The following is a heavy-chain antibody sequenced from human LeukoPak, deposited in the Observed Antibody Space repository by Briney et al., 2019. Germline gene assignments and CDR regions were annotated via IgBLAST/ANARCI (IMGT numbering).Heavy chain of an antibody. CDR1: GFTFSSYA. CDR3: ARGVSYQFDY. CDR2: ISYDGSNK. V-gene: IGHV3-30*04. D-gene: IGHD2-2*01. Sequence: GGSLRLSCAASGFTFSSYAMHWVRQAPGKGLEWVAVISYDGSNKYYADSVKGRFTISRDNSKNTLYLQMSSLRAEDTAVYYCARGVSYQFDYWGQGTLVTVSS. J-gene: IGHJ4*02.